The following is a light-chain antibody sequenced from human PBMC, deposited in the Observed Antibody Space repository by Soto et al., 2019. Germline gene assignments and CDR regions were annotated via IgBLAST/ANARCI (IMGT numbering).Light chain of an antibody. CDR2: DIS. V-gene: IGKV1-5*01. Sequence: DILLTQSPSTLSSSVGDRVTITCLSSQTIYTGLAWYQQKPGKAPKLLIYDISTLQTGVPSRFTGSGSWTEFTLTISSLQPDDFATYYCQQYHSYSPYTFGQGTKVDIK. CDR3: QQYHSYSPYT. J-gene: IGKJ2*01. CDR1: QTIYTG.